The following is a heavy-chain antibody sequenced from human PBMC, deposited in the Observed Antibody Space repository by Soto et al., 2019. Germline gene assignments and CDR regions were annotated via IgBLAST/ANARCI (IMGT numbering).Heavy chain of an antibody. V-gene: IGHV1-69*13. D-gene: IGHD6-13*01. Sequence: ASVKVSCKASGGTFSSYAISWVRQAPGQGLEWMGGIIPIFGTANYAQKFQGRVTITADESTSAAYMELSSLRSEDTAVYYCARGDSSWYRFDYWGQGTLVTVSS. CDR3: ARGDSSWYRFDY. CDR1: GGTFSSYA. CDR2: IIPIFGTA. J-gene: IGHJ4*02.